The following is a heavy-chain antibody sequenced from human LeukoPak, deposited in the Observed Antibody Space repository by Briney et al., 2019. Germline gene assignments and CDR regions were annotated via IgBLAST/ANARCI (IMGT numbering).Heavy chain of an antibody. CDR1: GYSISSNYY. J-gene: IGHJ4*02. V-gene: IGHV4-38-2*01. CDR2: NYHSGST. CDR3: ARNESSGGPSGYYYRFDY. D-gene: IGHD3-22*01. Sequence: SETLSLTCAVSGYSISSNYYWGWIRQPPGKGLEWIGRNYHSGSTSYNPSLKSRVTISVDTSKNQFSLKLSSVTAADTAVYYCARNESSGGPSGYYYRFDYWGQGTLVTVSS.